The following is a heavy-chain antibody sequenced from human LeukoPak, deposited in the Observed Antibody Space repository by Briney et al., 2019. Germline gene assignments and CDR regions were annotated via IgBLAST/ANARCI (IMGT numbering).Heavy chain of an antibody. D-gene: IGHD3-10*01. CDR1: GFTVSSNY. Sequence: GGSLRLSCAASGFTVSSNYMSWVRQAPGKGLEWVSVIYSGGSTYYADSVKGRFTISRDNSKNTLYLQMNSLRAEDTAVYYCASVLWFGGIFFDYWGQGMLVTVSS. CDR2: IYSGGST. V-gene: IGHV3-53*01. J-gene: IGHJ4*02. CDR3: ASVLWFGGIFFDY.